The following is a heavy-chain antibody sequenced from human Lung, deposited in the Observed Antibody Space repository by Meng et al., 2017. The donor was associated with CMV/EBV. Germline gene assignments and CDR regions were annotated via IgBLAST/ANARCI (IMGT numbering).Heavy chain of an antibody. Sequence: GESLKTSCSTSGFTFSNYAMNWVRQAPGKGLEWVSVIYSDGSSTYYADSVKGRFTISRDNSKNTLDLQMNSLRAEDKAVSYCAKGDESGWCPFDYWGQGTLVTISS. D-gene: IGHD6-19*01. J-gene: IGHJ4*02. V-gene: IGHV3-23*03. CDR2: IYSDGSST. CDR1: GFTFSNYA. CDR3: AKGDESGWCPFDY.